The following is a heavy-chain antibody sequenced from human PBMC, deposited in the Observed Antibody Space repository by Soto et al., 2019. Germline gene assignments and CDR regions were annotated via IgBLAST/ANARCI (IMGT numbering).Heavy chain of an antibody. J-gene: IGHJ4*02. CDR1: GGTFSTYW. V-gene: IGHV3-7*04. CDR3: ARNKRSDF. CDR2: IKQDGSEK. Sequence: GGSLRLSCAASGGTFSTYWMSWVRQAPGKGLEWVANIKQDGSEKYYVDSVKGRFTISRDNAKNSLYLQMNSLRAEDTAVYYCARNKRSDFWGQGALVTVSS.